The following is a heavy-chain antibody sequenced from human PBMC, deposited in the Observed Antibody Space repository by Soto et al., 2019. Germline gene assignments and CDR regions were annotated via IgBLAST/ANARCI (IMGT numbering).Heavy chain of an antibody. CDR3: ARGYYYGSGRPHPGGMDV. CDR1: GYTFTNYD. J-gene: IGHJ6*02. Sequence: QVHLVQSGAEVKKPGASVKVSCKASGYTFTNYDINWVRQAPGQGLEWMGWISTYTGNTNYAQKLQGRVTMTTDTCTITAYMELRSLRSDDTAVYYCARGYYYGSGRPHPGGMDVWGQGTTVTVSS. V-gene: IGHV1-18*01. CDR2: ISTYTGNT. D-gene: IGHD3-10*01.